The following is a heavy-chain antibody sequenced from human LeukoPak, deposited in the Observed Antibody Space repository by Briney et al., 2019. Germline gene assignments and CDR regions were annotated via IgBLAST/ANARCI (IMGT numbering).Heavy chain of an antibody. D-gene: IGHD1-26*01. CDR1: GYTFTSYG. J-gene: IGHJ3*01. Sequence: GASVKVSCKASGYTFTSYGISWVRQAPGQGLEWMGGIIPIFGTANYAQKFQGRVTITADESTSTAYMELSSLRSEDTAVYYCARDISSWELLHWGQGTMVTVSS. V-gene: IGHV1-69*13. CDR3: ARDISSWELLH. CDR2: IIPIFGTA.